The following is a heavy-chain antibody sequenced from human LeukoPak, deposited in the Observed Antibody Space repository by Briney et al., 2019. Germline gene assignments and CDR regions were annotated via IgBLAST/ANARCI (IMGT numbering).Heavy chain of an antibody. V-gene: IGHV3-30*02. Sequence: GGSLRLSCAASGFTFSSYGMHWVRQAPGKGLEWVAFIRYDGSKRYYTDSVKGRFTISRDNSKNTLYLQMNSLRAEDTAVYYCAKGGYPYDSSGHNYFDYWGQGTLVTVSS. CDR1: GFTFSSYG. J-gene: IGHJ4*02. D-gene: IGHD3-22*01. CDR3: AKGGYPYDSSGHNYFDY. CDR2: IRYDGSKR.